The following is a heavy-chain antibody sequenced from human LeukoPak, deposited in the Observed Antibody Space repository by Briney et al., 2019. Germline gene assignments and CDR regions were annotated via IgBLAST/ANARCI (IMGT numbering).Heavy chain of an antibody. CDR3: ARQLWAAAGLNAFDI. CDR2: IYPADSDT. CDR1: GYSFTSYW. D-gene: IGHD6-13*01. J-gene: IGHJ3*02. V-gene: IGHV5-51*01. Sequence: GESLKISCEISGYSFTSYWIGWVRQMPGKGLEWMGVIYPADSDTRYSPSFQGQVTISVDKSISTAYLQWSSLKASDTDMYYCARQLWAAAGLNAFDIWGQGTMVTVSS.